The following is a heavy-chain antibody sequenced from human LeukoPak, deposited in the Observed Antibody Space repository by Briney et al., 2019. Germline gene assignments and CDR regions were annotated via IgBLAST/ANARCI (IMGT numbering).Heavy chain of an antibody. V-gene: IGHV1-18*01. CDR1: GYTFTSYG. J-gene: IGHJ6*03. CDR3: ARGTLRGYYYYYMDV. Sequence: ASVKVSCKASGYTFTSYGISWVRQAPGQGLEWMGWISAYNGNTNYAQKLQGRVTMTTDTSTSTAYMELRSLRSEDTAVYYCARGTLRGYYYYYMDVWGKGTTVTVSS. D-gene: IGHD1-14*01. CDR2: ISAYNGNT.